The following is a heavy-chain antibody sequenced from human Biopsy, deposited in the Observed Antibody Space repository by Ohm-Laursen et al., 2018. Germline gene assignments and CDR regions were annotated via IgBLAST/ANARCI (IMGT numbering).Heavy chain of an antibody. CDR2: MWSDGINK. CDR1: VFAFSYHG. J-gene: IGHJ5*02. V-gene: IGHV3-33*01. Sequence: SLRLSCTPSVFAFSYHGLHWVRQAPGKGMQWVAVMWSDGINKNYADSVMGRFTVCRDHSNNVLYLQMSSLRDKYSGVYYFARDDDTTGHYMILNHWGQGTLVTVSS. D-gene: IGHD3-9*01. CDR3: ARDDDTTGHYMILNH.